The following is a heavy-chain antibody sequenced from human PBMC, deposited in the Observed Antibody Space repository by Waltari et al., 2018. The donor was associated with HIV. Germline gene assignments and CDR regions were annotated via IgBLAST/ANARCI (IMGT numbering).Heavy chain of an antibody. D-gene: IGHD1-26*01. Sequence: EVQLVESGGGLVQPGGSLRLSCAASGFTFSSYSLNWVRQAPGKGLEWVSYISSSSSTIYYADAVKGRFTISRDKAKNSLYLQMNSLRAEDTAVYYCARAEWEPLPEPDYWGQGTLVTVSS. CDR2: ISSSSSTI. CDR1: GFTFSSYS. J-gene: IGHJ4*02. V-gene: IGHV3-48*01. CDR3: ARAEWEPLPEPDY.